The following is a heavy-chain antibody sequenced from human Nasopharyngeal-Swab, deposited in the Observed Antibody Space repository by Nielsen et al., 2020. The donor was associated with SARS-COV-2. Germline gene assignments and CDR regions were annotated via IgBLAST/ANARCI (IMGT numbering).Heavy chain of an antibody. V-gene: IGHV4-61*01. J-gene: IGHJ3*02. CDR3: ARGTGHGAFDI. CDR2: IYYSGST. D-gene: IGHD3/OR15-3a*01. CDR1: GGSVSSGSYY. Sequence: SETLSLTCTVSGGSVSSGSYYWSWIRQPPGKGLEWIGYIYYSGSTNYNPSLKSRVTISVDTSKNQFSLKLSSVTAADTAVYYCARGTGHGAFDIWGRGTMVTVSS.